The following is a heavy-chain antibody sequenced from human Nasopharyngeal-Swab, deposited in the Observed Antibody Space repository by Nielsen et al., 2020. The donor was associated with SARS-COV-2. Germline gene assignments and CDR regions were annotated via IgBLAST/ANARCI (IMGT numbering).Heavy chain of an antibody. CDR2: ISWNSGSI. D-gene: IGHD6-19*01. CDR1: GFTFDDYA. V-gene: IGHV3-9*01. J-gene: IGHJ4*02. Sequence: SLKISCAASGFTFDDYAMHWVRQAQGKGLEWVSGISWNSGSIGYADSVKGRFTISRDNAKNSLYLQMNSLRAEDTALYYCAKDISAVAGIIIDYWGQGTLVTVSS. CDR3: AKDISAVAGIIIDY.